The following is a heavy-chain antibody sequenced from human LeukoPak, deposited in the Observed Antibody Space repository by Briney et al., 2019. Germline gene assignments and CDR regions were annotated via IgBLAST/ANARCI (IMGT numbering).Heavy chain of an antibody. D-gene: IGHD6-13*01. V-gene: IGHV3-23*01. CDR3: ARDDSSWMRVALDY. CDR2: ISGSGGST. J-gene: IGHJ4*02. CDR1: GFTFSSYA. Sequence: GGSLRLSCAASGFTFSSYAMSWVRQAPGKGLEWVSAISGSGGSTYYADSVKGRFTISRDNSKDTLYLQMNSLRAEDTAVYYCARDDSSWMRVALDYWGQGTLVTVSS.